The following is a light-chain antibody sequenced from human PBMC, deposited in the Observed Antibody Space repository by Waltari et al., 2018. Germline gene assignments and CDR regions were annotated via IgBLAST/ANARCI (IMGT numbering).Light chain of an antibody. CDR3: QHYKNYPRT. J-gene: IGKJ1*01. CDR1: QNIDSW. CDR2: EAS. V-gene: IGKV1-5*03. Sequence: DIQMTQSPSTLSASVGDRVTITCRASQNIDSWLTWYQQKPGKAPNLLIYEASNLESGVPSRFSGSGSGTEFTLTISSLQPDDFATYDCQHYKNYPRTFGQGTEVEIK.